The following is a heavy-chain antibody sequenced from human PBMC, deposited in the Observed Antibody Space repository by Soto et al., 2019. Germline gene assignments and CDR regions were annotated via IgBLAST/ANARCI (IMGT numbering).Heavy chain of an antibody. CDR3: ARSRGWGAFDI. J-gene: IGHJ3*02. V-gene: IGHV3-48*02. CDR1: GFTFSSYN. Sequence: GGSLRLSCAASGFTFSSYNMYWVRQAPGKGLGWVSYISSTSSTIYYADSVKGRFTISRDNVKNSLFLQMNRLRDEDTAVYYCARSRGWGAFDIWGQGTMVTVSS. D-gene: IGHD3-10*01. CDR2: ISSTSSTI.